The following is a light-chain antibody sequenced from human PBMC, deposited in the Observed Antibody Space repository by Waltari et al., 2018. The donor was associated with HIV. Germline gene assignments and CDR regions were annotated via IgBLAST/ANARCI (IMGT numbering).Light chain of an antibody. CDR2: GAS. CDR1: QSVSSNY. Sequence: EIVLTQSPGTQSLSPGERATLSCRASQSVSSNYLAWYQQKPGQAPRLLIYGASSRATGIPDRFSGSGSGTDFTLTISRLEPEDFAVYYCQQYGSSPQTFGQGTKVEIK. V-gene: IGKV3-20*01. J-gene: IGKJ1*01. CDR3: QQYGSSPQT.